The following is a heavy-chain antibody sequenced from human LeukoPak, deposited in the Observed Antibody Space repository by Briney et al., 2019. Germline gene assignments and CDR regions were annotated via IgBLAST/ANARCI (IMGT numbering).Heavy chain of an antibody. CDR2: VYPDDSDT. CDR3: ARGTVHRRVLDY. CDR1: GYSFTSYW. Sequence: KDGESLKISCKASGYSFTSYWIGWVRQMPGKGLEWMGIVYPDDSDTRYSPSFQGQVTISADKSINTAYLQWSSLEASDTAMYHCARGTVHRRVLDYWAREPWSPSPQ. V-gene: IGHV5-51*01. J-gene: IGHJ4*02. D-gene: IGHD4-11*01.